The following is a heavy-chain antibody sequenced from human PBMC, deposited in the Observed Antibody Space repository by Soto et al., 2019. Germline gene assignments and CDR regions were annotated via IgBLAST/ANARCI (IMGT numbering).Heavy chain of an antibody. D-gene: IGHD4-17*01. Sequence: QVQLVQSGAEVKKPGSSVKVSCKASGGTFSSYAISWVRQAPGQGLEWMGGIIPIFGTANYAQKFQGRLTITADESTSTAYMELSSLRSEDTAVYYCAGGNGDYKGNAFDIWGQGTMVTVSS. CDR1: GGTFSSYA. J-gene: IGHJ3*02. CDR2: IIPIFGTA. V-gene: IGHV1-69*01. CDR3: AGGNGDYKGNAFDI.